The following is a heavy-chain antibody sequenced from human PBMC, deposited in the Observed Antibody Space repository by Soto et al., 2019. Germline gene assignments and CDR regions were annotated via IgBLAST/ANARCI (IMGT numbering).Heavy chain of an antibody. J-gene: IGHJ3*02. Sequence: RGESLKISCKGSGYSFTTYWIAWVRQMPGKGLEWMGIIYPGDSDTRYSPSFQGQVTISADKSISTAYLQWSSLKASDTAMYYCARHVSGYDVTPGEDIWGQGTMVTVSS. CDR1: GYSFTTYW. D-gene: IGHD5-12*01. V-gene: IGHV5-51*01. CDR2: IYPGDSDT. CDR3: ARHVSGYDVTPGEDI.